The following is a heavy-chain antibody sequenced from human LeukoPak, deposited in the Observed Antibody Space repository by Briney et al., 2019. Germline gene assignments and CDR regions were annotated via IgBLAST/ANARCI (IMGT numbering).Heavy chain of an antibody. V-gene: IGHV6-1*01. J-gene: IGHJ4*02. CDR1: GDSVSSNSAA. CDR3: ARQPDDFDIVVPAAHFDY. CDR2: TYYRSKWYN. Sequence: SQTLSLTCAISGDSVSSNSAAWNGIRQSPSRGLEWLGRTYYRSKWYNDYAVSVKSRITINPDTSKNQFSLKLSSVTAADTAVYYCARQPDDFDIVVPAAHFDYWGQGTLVTVSS. D-gene: IGHD2-2*01.